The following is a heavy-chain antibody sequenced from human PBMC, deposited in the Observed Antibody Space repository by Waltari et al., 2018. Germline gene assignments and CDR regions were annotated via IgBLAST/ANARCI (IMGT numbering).Heavy chain of an antibody. CDR3: ATISSVAIH. CDR1: GSTLSSND. V-gene: IGHV3-13*01. J-gene: IGHJ6*02. CDR2: ISSTGDT. Sequence: EVQLVASGGGLVQPGGSLRLHWGVAGSTLSSNDMRWVRKATGKGVGWVSAISSTGDTYYAASVRGRFTISRENAQRSVYLQMNSLRAGDTALYYCATISSVAIHWGQGTTVTVSS. D-gene: IGHD2-15*01.